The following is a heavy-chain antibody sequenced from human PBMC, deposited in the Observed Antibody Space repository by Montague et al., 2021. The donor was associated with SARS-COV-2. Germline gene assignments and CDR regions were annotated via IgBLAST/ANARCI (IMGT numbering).Heavy chain of an antibody. J-gene: IGHJ2*01. D-gene: IGHD3-10*01. CDR2: IFYDGST. V-gene: IGHV4-39*01. Sequence: SETLSLTCIVSGGSISSRTYYWGWIRQPPGKGLEWIGSIFYDGSTYYNPSLKSRVTISVDASKNQFSLNLSSVTAADTAVYSCARHGPNDYYHSRYFDLWGRGTLVTVSS. CDR1: GGSISSRTYY. CDR3: ARHGPNDYYHSRYFDL.